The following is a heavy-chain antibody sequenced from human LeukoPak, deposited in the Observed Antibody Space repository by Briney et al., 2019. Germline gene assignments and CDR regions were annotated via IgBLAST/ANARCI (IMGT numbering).Heavy chain of an antibody. J-gene: IGHJ4*02. CDR2: ISGSGGST. CDR3: AKGQSAVRGVSMAFDY. CDR1: GFIVSSNY. V-gene: IGHV3-23*01. Sequence: QTGGSLRLSCAASGFIVSSNYMSWVRQAPGKGLEWVSAISGSGGSTYYADSVKGRFTISRDNSKNTLYLQMNSLRAEDTAVYYCAKGQSAVRGVSMAFDYWGQGTLVTVSS. D-gene: IGHD3-10*01.